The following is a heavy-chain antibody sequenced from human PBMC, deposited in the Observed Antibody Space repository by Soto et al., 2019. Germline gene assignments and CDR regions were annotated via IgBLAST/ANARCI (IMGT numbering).Heavy chain of an antibody. CDR3: ARCPAHTIFGVVISYYFDY. Sequence: ASVKVSCKASGYTFTSYYMRWVRQAPGQGLEWMGIINPSGGSTSYAQKFQGRVTMTRDTSTSTVYMELSSLRSEDTAVYYCARCPAHTIFGVVISYYFDYWGQGTLVTVSS. D-gene: IGHD3-3*01. J-gene: IGHJ4*02. CDR2: INPSGGST. CDR1: GYTFTSYY. V-gene: IGHV1-46*01.